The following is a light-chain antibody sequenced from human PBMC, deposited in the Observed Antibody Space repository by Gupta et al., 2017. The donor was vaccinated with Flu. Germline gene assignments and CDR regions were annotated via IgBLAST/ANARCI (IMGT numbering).Light chain of an antibody. J-gene: IGKJ1*01. Sequence: SPSSLSASVGDRVTITCQASQDIKKFLNWYQQKPNKAPKLLIYDASNLEKGVPPRFTGSGSGTHFTFTISSLQPEDFATYFCQQYENLPTFGQGTKVEIK. CDR2: DAS. CDR3: QQYENLPT. CDR1: QDIKKF. V-gene: IGKV1-33*01.